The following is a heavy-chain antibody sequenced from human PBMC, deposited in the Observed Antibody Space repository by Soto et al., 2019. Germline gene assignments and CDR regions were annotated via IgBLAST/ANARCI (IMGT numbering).Heavy chain of an antibody. J-gene: IGHJ2*01. CDR2: IYYSGST. CDR1: GGSISSGGYY. V-gene: IGHV4-31*03. CDR3: ARAPNYGDWWYFDL. Sequence: PSETLSLTCTVSGGSISSGGYYWSWIRQHPGKGLEWIGYIYYSGSTYYNPSLKSRVTISVDTSKNQFSLKLSSVTAADTAVYYCARAPNYGDWWYFDLWGRGTLVTVSS. D-gene: IGHD4-17*01.